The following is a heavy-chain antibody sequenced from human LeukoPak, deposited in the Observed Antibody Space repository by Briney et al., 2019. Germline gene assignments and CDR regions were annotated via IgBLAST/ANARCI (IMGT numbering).Heavy chain of an antibody. CDR3: ARDLGYYDSSGYYDDAFDI. Sequence: GGSLRLSCAASTFTFSNYWMSWVRQAPGKGLEWVANIKEDGTEKDYVDSVKGRFTISRDNAKNSLYLQMNSLRAEDTAVYYCARDLGYYDSSGYYDDAFDIWGQGTMVTVSS. D-gene: IGHD3-22*01. CDR1: TFTFSNYW. V-gene: IGHV3-7*03. J-gene: IGHJ3*02. CDR2: IKEDGTEK.